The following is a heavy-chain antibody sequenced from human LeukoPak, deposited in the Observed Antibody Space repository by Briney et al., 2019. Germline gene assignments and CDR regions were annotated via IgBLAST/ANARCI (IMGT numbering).Heavy chain of an antibody. J-gene: IGHJ4*02. CDR2: IYYSGST. CDR1: GGSISSGGYY. D-gene: IGHD6-19*01. Sequence: PSETLSLTCTVSGGSISSGGYYWSWIRQPPGKGLEWIGSIYYSGSTYYNPSLKSRVTISVDTSKNQFSLKLSSVTAADTAVYYCARVRAVAGTEAYYFDYWGQGTLVTVSS. CDR3: ARVRAVAGTEAYYFDY. V-gene: IGHV4-39*01.